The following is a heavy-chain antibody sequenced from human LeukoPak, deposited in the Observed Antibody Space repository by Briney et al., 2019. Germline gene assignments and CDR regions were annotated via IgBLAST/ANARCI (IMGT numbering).Heavy chain of an antibody. Sequence: QPGGSLRLSCVASGFTFSSYTMHWVRQTPGKGLEWVAVISDDGHGKVQYYADSVRGRFIISRDSSKNTLYLQMNSLRAEDTAVYYCAELGITMIGGVWGKGTTVTISS. D-gene: IGHD3-10*02. J-gene: IGHJ6*04. CDR2: ISDDGHGKVQ. CDR3: AELGITMIGGV. CDR1: GFTFSSYT. V-gene: IGHV3-30*04.